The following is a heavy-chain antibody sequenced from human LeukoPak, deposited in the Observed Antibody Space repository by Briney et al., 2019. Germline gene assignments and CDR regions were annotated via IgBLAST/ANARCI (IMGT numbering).Heavy chain of an antibody. CDR2: ISAGGSRT. CDR1: GFTFRNYA. Sequence: GGSLRLSCAASGFTFRNYAMSWVRQIPGKGLEWVSGISAGGSRTYYSDSVKGRFTISIDNSKNTLYLQMNSLSAEDTAVYYCVRELVPQSINSGYDSFHIWGQGTMVTVSS. V-gene: IGHV3-23*01. J-gene: IGHJ3*02. CDR3: VRELVPQSINSGYDSFHI. D-gene: IGHD5-12*01.